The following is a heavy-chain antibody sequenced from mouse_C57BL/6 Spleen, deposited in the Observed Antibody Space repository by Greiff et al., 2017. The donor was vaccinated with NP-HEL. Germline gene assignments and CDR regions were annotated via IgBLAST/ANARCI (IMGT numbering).Heavy chain of an antibody. CDR2: IDPSDSYT. CDR1: GYTFTSYW. CDR3: ARYEGGWFAY. J-gene: IGHJ3*01. D-gene: IGHD2-12*01. V-gene: IGHV1-69*01. Sequence: QVQLQQPGAELVMPGASVKLSCKASGYTFTSYWMHWVKQRPGQGLEWIGEIDPSDSYTNYNQKFKGKSTLTVDKSSSTAYMQLSSLTSEDSAVYYCARYEGGWFAYWGQGTLVTVSA.